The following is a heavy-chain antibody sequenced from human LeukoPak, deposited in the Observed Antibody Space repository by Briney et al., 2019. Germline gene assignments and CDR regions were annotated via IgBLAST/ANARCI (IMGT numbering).Heavy chain of an antibody. J-gene: IGHJ6*03. Sequence: SETLSLTCTISGGSISTYHWTWIRQSPGKDLQWIGDINHSGSTNCNPSLKRRVTISIDTSNNHFSLKMNSVTAADAAVYYCARVRSYYYYYMDVWGEGTTVTISS. CDR3: ARVRSYYYYYMDV. CDR2: INHSGST. V-gene: IGHV4-34*01. CDR1: GGSISTYH.